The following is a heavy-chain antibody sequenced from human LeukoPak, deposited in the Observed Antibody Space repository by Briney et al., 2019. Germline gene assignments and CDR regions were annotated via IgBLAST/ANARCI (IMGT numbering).Heavy chain of an antibody. CDR1: GFTFSSYS. CDR3: ARAPGGSAEFDY. CDR2: ISSGSAYI. Sequence: GGFLRLSCAASGFTFSSYSMHWVRQAPGKGLEWVSSISSGSAYIHYADSLRGRFTISRDNAKNSLYLQMNSLRAEDTAVYYCARAPGGSAEFDYWGQGTLVTVSS. D-gene: IGHD3-10*01. V-gene: IGHV3-21*01. J-gene: IGHJ4*02.